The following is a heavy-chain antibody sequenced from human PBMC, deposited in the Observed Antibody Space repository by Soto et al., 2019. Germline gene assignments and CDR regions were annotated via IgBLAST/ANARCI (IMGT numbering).Heavy chain of an antibody. Sequence: QVQLEQSGAEVRKPGSAVRVSCQASGGTFKNFAMNWVRQAPGQGLEWMGGIIPIFDTPNYAHKFRGRVTITVDESTNTAYMDLSSLRSEATAVYYCARSIGSGGVIGGFDFWGQGTLVTVSS. D-gene: IGHD3-16*02. J-gene: IGHJ4*02. CDR2: IIPIFDTP. CDR3: ARSIGSGGVIGGFDF. CDR1: GGTFKNFA. V-gene: IGHV1-69*01.